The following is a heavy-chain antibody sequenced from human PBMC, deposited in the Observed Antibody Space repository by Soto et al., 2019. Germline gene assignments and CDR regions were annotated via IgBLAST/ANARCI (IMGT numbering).Heavy chain of an antibody. J-gene: IGHJ4*02. Sequence: PSETLSLTCTVSGASVSSYYWNWIRQSPGKGLEWIGYIFYGGHTNYNPSLRGRATISVDTSKNQFSLKLSSVTAADTAVYYCARSPQYSSGWNGGFDYWGQGTLVTVSS. V-gene: IGHV4-59*02. CDR2: IFYGGHT. CDR3: ARSPQYSSGWNGGFDY. CDR1: GASVSSYY. D-gene: IGHD6-19*01.